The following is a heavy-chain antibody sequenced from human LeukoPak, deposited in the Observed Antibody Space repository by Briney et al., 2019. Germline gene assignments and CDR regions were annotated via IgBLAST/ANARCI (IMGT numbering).Heavy chain of an antibody. CDR1: GLTFSTYG. J-gene: IGHJ4*02. V-gene: IGHV3-33*01. CDR2: IWYDGSNK. D-gene: IGHD6-19*01. CDR3: VRGPNQYISAWYYFDY. Sequence: GRSLRLSGAASGLTFSTYGMHWVRQGPGKGLEWVALIWYDGSNKYYTDSVKGRFTISRDNSKNTLYLQMNSLKADDTAVYYCVRGPNQYISAWYYFDYWGQGTLVSVSS.